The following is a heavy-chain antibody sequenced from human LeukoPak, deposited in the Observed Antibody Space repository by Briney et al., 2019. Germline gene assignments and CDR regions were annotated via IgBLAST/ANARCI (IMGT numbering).Heavy chain of an antibody. V-gene: IGHV4-59*08. Sequence: NPSETLSLTCTVSGGPISSYYWSWIRQPPGKGLEWIGYIYYSGSTNYNPSLKSRVTISVDTSKNQFSLKLSSVSAADTAVYYCARRDDIWGQGTMVTVSS. CDR1: GGPISSYY. CDR2: IYYSGST. CDR3: ARRDDI. J-gene: IGHJ3*02.